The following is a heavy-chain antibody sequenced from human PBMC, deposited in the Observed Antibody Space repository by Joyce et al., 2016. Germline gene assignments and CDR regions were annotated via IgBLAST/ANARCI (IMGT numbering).Heavy chain of an antibody. D-gene: IGHD3-10*01. Sequence: EAQLVQSGAEVKKPGESLKISCRASGYNFIKYWIGWVRQMPGKGLDWMGIIYPADSQTIYSPSYQGQVTISADKSIDSAYLQWSTLKASDTAMYYCARPRGPGGSDAFDIWGQGTMVTVSS. V-gene: IGHV5-51*01. CDR1: GYNFIKYW. CDR2: IYPADSQT. CDR3: ARPRGPGGSDAFDI. J-gene: IGHJ3*02.